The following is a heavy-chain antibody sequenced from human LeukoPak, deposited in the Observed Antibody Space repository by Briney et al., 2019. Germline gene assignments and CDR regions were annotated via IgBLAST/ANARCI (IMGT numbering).Heavy chain of an antibody. J-gene: IGHJ5*01. V-gene: IGHV4-39*01. D-gene: IGHD3-16*01. Sequence: KPSETLSLTCIVSGTSINNGGYYWAWIRQPPGKELVWIGSVYYTGSTYLNPSLKSRVAMSVDPSKTQFSLKLTSVTAADTAVYYCAALGERRGTCNWFDSWGQGTLVTVSS. CDR2: VYYTGST. CDR3: AALGERRGTCNWFDS. CDR1: GTSINNGGYY.